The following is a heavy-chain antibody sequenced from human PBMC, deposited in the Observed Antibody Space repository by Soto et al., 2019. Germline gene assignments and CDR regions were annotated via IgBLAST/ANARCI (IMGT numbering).Heavy chain of an antibody. J-gene: IGHJ6*03. Sequence: GGALRLSCAASGFTFSSDAMSWVRQAPGKGLEWVSAISGSGGSTYYADSVKGRFTISRDNSKNTLYLQMNSLRAEDTAVYYCANSGGPQYHGSGRDYYHLDVCGQGTTVTVSS. D-gene: IGHD3-10*01. CDR1: GFTFSSDA. CDR3: ANSGGPQYHGSGRDYYHLDV. V-gene: IGHV3-23*01. CDR2: ISGSGGST.